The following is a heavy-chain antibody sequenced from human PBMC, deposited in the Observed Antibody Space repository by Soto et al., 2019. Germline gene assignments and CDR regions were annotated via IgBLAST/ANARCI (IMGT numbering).Heavy chain of an antibody. CDR2: ISYDGSNK. Sequence: QVQLVESGGGVVQPGRSQRLSCAASGFTFSSYGMHWVRQAPGKGLEWVAVISYDGSNKYYADSVKGRFTNSRDNSKNTLYLQMNSLRAEDTAVYYCAKDPNSSGWYGYYYYYYMDVWGKGTTVTVSS. V-gene: IGHV3-30*18. D-gene: IGHD6-19*01. CDR1: GFTFSSYG. CDR3: AKDPNSSGWYGYYYYYYMDV. J-gene: IGHJ6*03.